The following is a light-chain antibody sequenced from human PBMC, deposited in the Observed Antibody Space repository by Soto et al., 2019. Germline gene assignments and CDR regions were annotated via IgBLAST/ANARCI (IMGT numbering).Light chain of an antibody. CDR3: QQRRT. CDR1: QSVGNS. CDR2: GAS. V-gene: IGKV3-15*01. Sequence: EMELTQSPATLSLSRGEGATLCCRASQSVGNSFAWYQQLTGQAPRLLIYGASTRVTGIPARFSGSGSGTEFTLTLTSLQSEDFAVYYCQQRRTFGQGTKVDIK. J-gene: IGKJ1*01.